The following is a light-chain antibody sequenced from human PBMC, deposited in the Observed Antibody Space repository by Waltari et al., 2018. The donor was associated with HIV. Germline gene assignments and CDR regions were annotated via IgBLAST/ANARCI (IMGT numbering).Light chain of an antibody. Sequence: QSALTQPASVSWSPGQSITISCTGPSSDVGRYNLVSWYKQHPGKAPKLMIDEGSKRPSGVSNRFSGSKSGNTASLTISGLQAEDEADYYCCSYAGSSTLDWVFGGGTKLTVL. CDR2: EGS. CDR1: SSDVGRYNL. V-gene: IGLV2-23*01. CDR3: CSYAGSSTLDWV. J-gene: IGLJ3*02.